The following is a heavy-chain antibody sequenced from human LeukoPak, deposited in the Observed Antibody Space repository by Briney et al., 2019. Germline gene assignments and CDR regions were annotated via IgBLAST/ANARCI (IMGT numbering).Heavy chain of an antibody. J-gene: IGHJ3*02. Sequence: PSQTLSLTCTVSGGSISSGGYYWSWIRQPPGKGLEWIGEINHSGSTNYNPSLKSRVTISVDTSKNQFSLKLSSVTAADTAVYYCARGGGCSSTSCYRVFLLAVYAFDIWGQGTMVAVSS. V-gene: IGHV4-30-2*01. CDR2: INHSGST. CDR3: ARGGGCSSTSCYRVFLLAVYAFDI. CDR1: GGSISSGGYY. D-gene: IGHD2-2*01.